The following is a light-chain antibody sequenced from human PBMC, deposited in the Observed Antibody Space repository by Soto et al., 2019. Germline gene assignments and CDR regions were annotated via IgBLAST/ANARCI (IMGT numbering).Light chain of an antibody. CDR1: QSVSSY. J-gene: IGKJ4*01. V-gene: IGKV3-11*01. CDR3: QQCSYWPSS. CDR2: DAS. Sequence: EIVLTQSPATLSLSPGERATLSCRASQSVSSYLAWYQQQPGQAPRLLIHDASNRATGIPVRFSGRGSGTDFTLTISSLEPEDFAVYYCQQCSYWPSSFGGGTKVEIK.